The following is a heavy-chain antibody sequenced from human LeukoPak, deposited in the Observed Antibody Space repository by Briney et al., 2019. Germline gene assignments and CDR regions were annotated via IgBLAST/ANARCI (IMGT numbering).Heavy chain of an antibody. Sequence: ASVKVSCKASGGTFSSYAISWVRQAPGQGLEWMGGIIPIFGTANYAQKFQGRVTITADKSTSTAYMELSSLRSEDTAVYYCARYCSGGSCDYWGQGTLVTVSS. V-gene: IGHV1-69*06. CDR3: ARYCSGGSCDY. CDR1: GGTFSSYA. J-gene: IGHJ4*02. D-gene: IGHD2-15*01. CDR2: IIPIFGTA.